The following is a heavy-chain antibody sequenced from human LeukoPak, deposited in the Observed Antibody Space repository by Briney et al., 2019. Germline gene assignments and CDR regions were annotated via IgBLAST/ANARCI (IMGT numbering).Heavy chain of an antibody. CDR1: GVSISSYY. V-gene: IGHV4-59*08. Sequence: KASETLSLTCTVSGVSISSYYWSWIRQPPGKGLEWIGYIYYSGSTNYNPSLKSRVTISVDTSKNQFSLKLSSVTAADTAVYYCARPGGYYYDSSGYTDAFDIWGQGTMVTVSS. D-gene: IGHD3-22*01. J-gene: IGHJ3*02. CDR3: ARPGGYYYDSSGYTDAFDI. CDR2: IYYSGST.